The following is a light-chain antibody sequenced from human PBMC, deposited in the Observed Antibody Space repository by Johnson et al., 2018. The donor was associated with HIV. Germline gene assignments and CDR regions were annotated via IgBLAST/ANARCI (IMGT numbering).Light chain of an antibody. V-gene: IGLV1-51*02. CDR2: ENT. Sequence: QSALTQPPSVSAAPGQKVTISCSGSNSYIGNKYVSWYQQFPGTAPKLLIYENTNRPPGIPDRFPGYKSATSATLPITVLQTGDEAEYYCGTWDGSLTPGGVMGTGTKVTVL. J-gene: IGLJ1*01. CDR3: GTWDGSLTPGGV. CDR1: NSYIGNKY.